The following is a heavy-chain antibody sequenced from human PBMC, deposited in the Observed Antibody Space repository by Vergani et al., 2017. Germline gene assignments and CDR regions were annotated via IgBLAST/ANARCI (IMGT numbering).Heavy chain of an antibody. CDR1: GFTFSHYS. CDR3: ARQSRDVFCTNGVCPLGY. Sequence: EVQLVESGGGLVKPGGSLRLSCVASGFTFSHYSMNWVRQAPGKGLEWVSSISGNNDDVYYADSVKGRFTISRDNAENSLHLQMNNLRAEDTAVYYCARQSRDVFCTNGVCPLGYWGQGALVTVSS. D-gene: IGHD2-8*01. CDR2: ISGNNDDV. V-gene: IGHV3-21*01. J-gene: IGHJ4*02.